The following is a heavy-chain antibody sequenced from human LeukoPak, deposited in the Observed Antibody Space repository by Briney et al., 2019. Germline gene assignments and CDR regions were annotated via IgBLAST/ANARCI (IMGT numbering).Heavy chain of an antibody. J-gene: IGHJ6*03. Sequence: GGSLRLSCAASGFTFSNHWMNWVRQAPGKGLEWVANMKQDGSEKYYVDSVKGRFTISRDNAKNSLYLQMNSLSSEDTAVYYCARITVIRVAAMDVWGKGTTVTISS. V-gene: IGHV3-7*01. CDR2: MKQDGSEK. CDR1: GFTFSNHW. CDR3: ARITVIRVAAMDV. D-gene: IGHD3-10*01.